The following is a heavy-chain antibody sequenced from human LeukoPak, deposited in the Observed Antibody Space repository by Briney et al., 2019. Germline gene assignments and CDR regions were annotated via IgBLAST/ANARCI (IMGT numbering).Heavy chain of an antibody. J-gene: IGHJ4*02. D-gene: IGHD3-22*01. CDR1: GYSFTSYW. Sequence: GESLKISCQGSGYSFTSYWISWVRQLPGKGLEWMGRIDPSDSYTNYSPSFQGHVTISADKSISTAYLQWSSLKASDTAMYYCARHSTGYYDSSGYLFDYWGQGTLVTVSS. V-gene: IGHV5-10-1*01. CDR2: IDPSDSYT. CDR3: ARHSTGYYDSSGYLFDY.